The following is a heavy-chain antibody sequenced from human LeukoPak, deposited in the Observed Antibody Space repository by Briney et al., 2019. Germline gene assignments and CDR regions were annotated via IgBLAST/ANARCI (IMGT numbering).Heavy chain of an antibody. D-gene: IGHD2-21*02. J-gene: IGHJ2*01. CDR1: GYSISSGYY. V-gene: IGHV4-38-2*02. CDR3: ARGYCGGDCYSKWYFDL. Sequence: ASETLSLTCTVSGYSISSGYYWGWIRQPPGKGLEWIGSIYHSGSTNYNPSLKSRVTISVDTSKNQFSLKLSSVTAADTAVYYCARGYCGGDCYSKWYFDLWGRGTLVTVSS. CDR2: IYHSGST.